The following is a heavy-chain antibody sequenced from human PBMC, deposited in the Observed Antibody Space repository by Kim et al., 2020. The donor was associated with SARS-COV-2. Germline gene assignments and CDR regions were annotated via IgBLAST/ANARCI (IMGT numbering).Heavy chain of an antibody. Sequence: CQGRVTMTRNTSISTAYMELSSLRSEDTAVYYCARAFRVFGVVNSYYFDYWGQGTLVTVSS. CDR3: ARAFRVFGVVNSYYFDY. D-gene: IGHD3-3*01. V-gene: IGHV1-8*01. J-gene: IGHJ4*02.